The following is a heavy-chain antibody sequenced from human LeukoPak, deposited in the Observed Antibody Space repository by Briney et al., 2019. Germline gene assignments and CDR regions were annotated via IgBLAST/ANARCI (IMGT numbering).Heavy chain of an antibody. CDR3: ARETVEYWKAAWVY. J-gene: IGHJ4*02. CDR2: IKQDGSEK. V-gene: IGHV3-7*01. CDR1: GFTFSSYW. Sequence: GGSLRLSCAASGFTFSSYWMSWVRQAPGKGLEWVANIKQDGSEKYYVDSVKGRFTISRDNAKNSLYLQMNSLRAEDTAVYYRARETVEYWKAAWVYWGQGTLVTVSS. D-gene: IGHD2-15*01.